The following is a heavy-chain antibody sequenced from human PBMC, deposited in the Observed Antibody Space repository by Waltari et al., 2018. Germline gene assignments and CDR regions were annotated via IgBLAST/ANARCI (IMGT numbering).Heavy chain of an antibody. CDR1: GFTFSTYR. CDR2: ISSSSSYI. V-gene: IGHV3-21*01. Sequence: EVQLVESGGGLVKPGGSLRLSCAASGFTFSTYRMNWVRQAPGKGLEWVSSISSSSSYIYYADSVKGRFTISRDNAKNSLYLQMNSLRAEDTAVYYCARDLPGYSSGWFDYWGQGTLVTVSS. D-gene: IGHD6-19*01. CDR3: ARDLPGYSSGWFDY. J-gene: IGHJ4*02.